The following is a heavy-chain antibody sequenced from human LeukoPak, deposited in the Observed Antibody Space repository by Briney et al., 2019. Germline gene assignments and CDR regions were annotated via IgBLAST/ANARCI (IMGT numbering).Heavy chain of an antibody. Sequence: PSETLSRTCTDSGVSISNYYWSGIRQPPGKGLEWLGYIHYSGSTSYNPSLKSRVTISVDTSKNQFSLKLSSVTAADTAVYYCARESRTGEGYWGQGTLVTVSS. CDR2: IHYSGST. CDR1: GVSISNYY. CDR3: ARESRTGEGY. V-gene: IGHV4-59*01. D-gene: IGHD2-8*02. J-gene: IGHJ4*02.